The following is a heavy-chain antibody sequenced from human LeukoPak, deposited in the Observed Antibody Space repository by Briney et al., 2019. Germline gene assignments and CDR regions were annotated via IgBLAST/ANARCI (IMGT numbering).Heavy chain of an antibody. J-gene: IGHJ4*02. Sequence: SETLSLTCAVSGGSISSTSSYWDWIRQPPGKGLEWIGSIFYLGSTYYNPSLKSRVTLSVDTSKNQFSLNLTSVTAADTAVYYCARAVTGPYYFDSWGQGALVSVSS. CDR1: GGSISSTSSY. CDR2: IFYLGST. D-gene: IGHD6-19*01. CDR3: ARAVTGPYYFDS. V-gene: IGHV4-39*01.